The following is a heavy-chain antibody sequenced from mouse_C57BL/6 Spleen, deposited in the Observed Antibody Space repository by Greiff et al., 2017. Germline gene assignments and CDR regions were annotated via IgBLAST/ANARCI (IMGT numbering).Heavy chain of an antibody. CDR1: GYTFTDYN. CDR2: INPNNGGT. Sequence: EVQLQQSGPELVKPGASVKIPCKASGYTFTDYNMDWVKQSHGKSLEWIGDINPNNGGTIYNQKFKGKATLTVDKSSSTAYMELRSLTSEDTAVYYCARGGYGYDNYAMDYWGQGTSVTVSS. V-gene: IGHV1-18*01. CDR3: ARGGYGYDNYAMDY. D-gene: IGHD2-2*01. J-gene: IGHJ4*01.